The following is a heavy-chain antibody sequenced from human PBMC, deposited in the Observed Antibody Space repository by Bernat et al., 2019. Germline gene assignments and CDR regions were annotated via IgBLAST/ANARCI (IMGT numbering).Heavy chain of an antibody. CDR1: GGTFSSYA. CDR2: IIPIFGTA. V-gene: IGHV1-69*12. CDR3: ARYRSVAAAGPYYFDY. J-gene: IGHJ4*02. D-gene: IGHD6-13*01. Sequence: QVQLVQSGAEVKKPGSSVKVSCKASGGTFSSYAISWVRQAPGQGLEWMGGIIPIFGTANYAQKFQGRVTITADESTNTAYMELSSLRSEDTAMYYCARYRSVAAAGPYYFDYWGQGTLVTVSS.